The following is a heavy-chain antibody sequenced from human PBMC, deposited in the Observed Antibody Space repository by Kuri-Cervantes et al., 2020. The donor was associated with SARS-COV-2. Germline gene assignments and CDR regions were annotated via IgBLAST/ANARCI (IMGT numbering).Heavy chain of an antibody. D-gene: IGHD2-8*01. CDR2: ISYDGSNK. CDR1: GFTFSSYG. V-gene: IGHV3-30*03. Sequence: GESLKISCAASGFTFSSYGMHWVRQAPGKGLEWVAVISYDGSNKYYADSVKGRFTISRDNSKNTLYLQMNSLRAEDTAVYYCARDEVYCTNGVCIDYYYYYGMDVWGQGTTVTVSS. J-gene: IGHJ6*02. CDR3: ARDEVYCTNGVCIDYYYYYGMDV.